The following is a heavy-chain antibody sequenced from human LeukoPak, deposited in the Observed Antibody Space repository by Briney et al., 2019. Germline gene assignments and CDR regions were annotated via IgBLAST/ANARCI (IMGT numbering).Heavy chain of an antibody. Sequence: GESLKISCRGSGYSFTTFWIICVRQRPGEGLEWMGIIHPDDSETRYSPSFEGHVTFSADTSTNTAYLQWSSLEPSDTATYYCARPYYYGSGSANWGQGTLVTVSS. CDR2: IHPDDSET. CDR1: GYSFTTFW. D-gene: IGHD3-10*01. CDR3: ARPYYYGSGSAN. V-gene: IGHV5-51*01. J-gene: IGHJ4*02.